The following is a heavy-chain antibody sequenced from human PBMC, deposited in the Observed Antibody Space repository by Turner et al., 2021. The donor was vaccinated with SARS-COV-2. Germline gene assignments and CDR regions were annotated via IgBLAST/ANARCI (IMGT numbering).Heavy chain of an antibody. V-gene: IGHV4-39*01. CDR1: GGSISSSNYY. D-gene: IGHD3-10*01. Sequence: QLQLQESGPGLVKPSETLSLTCTVSGGSISSSNYYWGWIRQPPGKGLEWLGSIYYSVSTYYNPSLKSRVTISVDTSKNQFSLKLSSVTAADTAVYYCARLLNPGSYYYYYYGMDVWGQGTTVTVSS. J-gene: IGHJ6*02. CDR2: IYYSVST. CDR3: ARLLNPGSYYYYYYGMDV.